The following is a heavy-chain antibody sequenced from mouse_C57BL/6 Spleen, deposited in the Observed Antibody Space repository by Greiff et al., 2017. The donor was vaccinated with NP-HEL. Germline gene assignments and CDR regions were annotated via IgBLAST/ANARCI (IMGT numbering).Heavy chain of an antibody. D-gene: IGHD1-1*02. J-gene: IGHJ3*01. CDR1: GLTFSDYG. Sequence: EVKLMESGGGLVKPGGSLKLSCAASGLTFSDYGMHWVRQAPEKGLEWVAYISSGSSTIYYADTVKGRFTISRDNAKNTLFLQMTSLRSEDTAMYYCARPLYGWCAYWGQGTLVTVSA. V-gene: IGHV5-17*01. CDR3: ARPLYGWCAY. CDR2: ISSGSSTI.